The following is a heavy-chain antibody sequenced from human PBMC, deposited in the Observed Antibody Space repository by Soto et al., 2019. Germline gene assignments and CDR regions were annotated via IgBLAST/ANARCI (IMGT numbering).Heavy chain of an antibody. CDR1: GGSIRNGDYY. V-gene: IGHV4-30-4*01. D-gene: IGHD1-26*01. CDR2: VYYSGTT. J-gene: IGHJ4*02. CDR3: VTVNLVGAAYYFDY. Sequence: SETLSLTCTVSGGSIRNGDYYWGWIRQPPGKGLEWIGYVYYSGTTYSHPSLNSRVSISVDASENQFSLRLTSVTAADTAVYYCVTVNLVGAAYYFDYWGPGTLVTVSS.